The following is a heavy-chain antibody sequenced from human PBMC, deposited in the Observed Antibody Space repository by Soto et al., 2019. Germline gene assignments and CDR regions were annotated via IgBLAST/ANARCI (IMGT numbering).Heavy chain of an antibody. CDR2: VYYSGST. V-gene: IGHV4-39*01. J-gene: IGHJ4*02. D-gene: IGHD3-9*01. CDR1: GGSINSIYHY. CDR3: VRVVGYDSLTGYARDY. Sequence: SETLSLTCTVSGGSINSIYHYWGWIRQPPGKGLEWIGSVYYSGSTYINPPLQSRVTISVDTPKNQFSLKLRSVSAADTAVYYCVRVVGYDSLTGYARDYWGQGTLVTVSS.